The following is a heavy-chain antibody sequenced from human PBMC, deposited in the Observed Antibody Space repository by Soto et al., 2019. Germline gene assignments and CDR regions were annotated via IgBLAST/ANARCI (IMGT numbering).Heavy chain of an antibody. CDR2: IYPGDSDT. CDR3: ARHLHDYYDSSGYPDY. J-gene: IGHJ4*02. V-gene: IGHV5-51*01. CDR1: GYSFTSYW. D-gene: IGHD3-22*01. Sequence: RGESLKISCKGSGYSFTSYWIGWVRQMPGKGLEWMGIIYPGDSDTRYSPSFQGQVTISADKSISTAYLQWSSLKASDTAMYYCARHLHDYYDSSGYPDYWGQGTLVTVSS.